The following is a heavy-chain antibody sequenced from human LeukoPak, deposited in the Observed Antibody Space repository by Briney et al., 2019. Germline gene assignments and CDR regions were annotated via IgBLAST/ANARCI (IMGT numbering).Heavy chain of an antibody. CDR2: IYYSGST. CDR3: AIYQSGLFDY. CDR1: GGSISSGDYY. J-gene: IGHJ4*02. V-gene: IGHV4-30-4*01. D-gene: IGHD2-2*02. Sequence: SETLSLTCTVSGGSISSGDYYWSWIRQPPGKGLEWIGYIYYSGSTYYNPSLKSRVTISVDTSKNQYSLKLSSVTAADTAVYYCAIYQSGLFDYWGQGTLVTVSS.